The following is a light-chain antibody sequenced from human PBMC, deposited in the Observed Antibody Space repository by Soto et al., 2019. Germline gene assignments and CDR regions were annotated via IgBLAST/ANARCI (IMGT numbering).Light chain of an antibody. Sequence: DIQMTQSPSSLSASVGDRVTITCRASQGISNYLAWYQQKPGRVPKLLIYDASTLQSGVPSRFSGRGPGTDFTLTISSLQPEDVATYYCQKYDSSQFTFGPGTKVDI. CDR1: QGISNY. V-gene: IGKV1-27*01. CDR3: QKYDSSQFT. J-gene: IGKJ3*01. CDR2: DAS.